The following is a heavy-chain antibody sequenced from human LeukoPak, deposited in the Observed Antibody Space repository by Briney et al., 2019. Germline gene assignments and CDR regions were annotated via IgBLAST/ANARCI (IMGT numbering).Heavy chain of an antibody. CDR1: GYTFSNNW. CDR3: ARLSAGSHFHLDS. Sequence: GESLKISCKGSGYTFSNNWIGWVRQMPGKGLEWVGIIYPGDSQTRYSPSFQGQVTISADKSISTAYLQWSSLKASDIAVYYCARLSAGSHFHLDSWGQGTLVTVSS. CDR2: IYPGDSQT. V-gene: IGHV5-51*01. D-gene: IGHD1-26*01. J-gene: IGHJ4*02.